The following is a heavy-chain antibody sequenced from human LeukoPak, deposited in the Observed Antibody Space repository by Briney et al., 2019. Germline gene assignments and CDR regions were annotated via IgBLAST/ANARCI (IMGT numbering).Heavy chain of an antibody. V-gene: IGHV3-66*02. J-gene: IGHJ4*02. CDR2: IYSGGDT. D-gene: IGHD6-13*01. CDR3: ARDALSLHSSSPLDY. Sequence: PGGSLRLSCAASGFTVSSNYMGWVRQAPGKGLEWVSVIYSGGDTYYADSVNGRFTISRDNSKNTLYLQMNSLRAEDTAVYYCARDALSLHSSSPLDYWGQGTLVTVSS. CDR1: GFTVSSNY.